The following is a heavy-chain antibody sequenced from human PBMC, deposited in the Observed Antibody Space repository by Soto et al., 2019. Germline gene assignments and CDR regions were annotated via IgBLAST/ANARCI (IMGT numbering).Heavy chain of an antibody. Sequence: SETQSLTCPVPGGSISSSSDYLGWIRQPPGKGLEWIGSIYYSGSTYYNPSLKSRVTISVDTSKNQFSLKLSSVTAADTAVYYCARLVLWFGELSSDWGQGTLVTVSS. V-gene: IGHV4-39*01. CDR1: GGSISSSSDY. CDR2: IYYSGST. CDR3: ARLVLWFGELSSD. D-gene: IGHD3-10*01. J-gene: IGHJ4*02.